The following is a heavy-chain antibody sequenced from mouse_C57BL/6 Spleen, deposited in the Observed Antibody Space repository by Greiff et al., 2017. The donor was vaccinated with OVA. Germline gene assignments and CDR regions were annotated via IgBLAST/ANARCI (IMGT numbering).Heavy chain of an antibody. CDR3: ARGTPYGYSFAY. V-gene: IGHV1-22*01. CDR2: INPNNGGT. D-gene: IGHD2-2*01. CDR1: GYTFTDYN. J-gene: IGHJ3*01. Sequence: EVKLQESGPELVKPGASVKMSCKASGYTFTDYNMHWVKQSHGKSLEWIGYINPNNGGTSYNQKFKGKATLTVNKSSSTAYMELRSLTSEDSAVYYCARGTPYGYSFAYWGQGTLVTVSA.